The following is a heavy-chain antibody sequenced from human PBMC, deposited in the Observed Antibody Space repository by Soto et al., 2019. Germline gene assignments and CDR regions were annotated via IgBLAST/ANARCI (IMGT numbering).Heavy chain of an antibody. D-gene: IGHD6-13*01. CDR1: GFTFSSYS. Sequence: EVQLVESGGGLVKPGGSLRLSCAASGFTFSSYSMNWVRQAPGKGLEWVSSISSSSSYIYYADSVKGRFTISRDNAKNSLYLQMNSLRAEDTAVYYCARGVSGIAAAGNTDKALWGQGTLVTVSS. V-gene: IGHV3-21*01. J-gene: IGHJ4*02. CDR3: ARGVSGIAAAGNTDKAL. CDR2: ISSSSSYI.